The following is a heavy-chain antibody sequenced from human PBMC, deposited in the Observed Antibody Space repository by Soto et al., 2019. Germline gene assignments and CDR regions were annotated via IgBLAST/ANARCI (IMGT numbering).Heavy chain of an antibody. J-gene: IGHJ4*01. V-gene: IGHV3-30*18. D-gene: IGHD3-22*01. CDR2: ISHDGRRK. Sequence: QVQLVESGGGVVQPGRSLRLSCAVSGFIFRSYAMHWVRQAPGKGLEWLTFISHDGRRKFYADSVLGRFTISRDDSKNTLDLEMSSLRPDDTAVYFCVNGSDHYDTSCNFFESWGQGALVTVTS. CDR3: VNGSDHYDTSCNFFES. CDR1: GFIFRSYA.